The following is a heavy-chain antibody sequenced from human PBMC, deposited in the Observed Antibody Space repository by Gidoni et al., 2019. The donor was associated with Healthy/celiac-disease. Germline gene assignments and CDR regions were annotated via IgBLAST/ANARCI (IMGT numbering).Heavy chain of an antibody. V-gene: IGHV3-33*01. Sequence: QVQLVESGGGVVQPGRSLRLSCAASGFTFSSYGMHWVRQAPGKGLEWVAVIWYDGSNKYYADSVKGRFTISRDNSKNTLYLQMNSLRAEDTAVYYCARGDDSSGYYYWAIDYWGQGTLVTVSS. CDR3: ARGDDSSGYYYWAIDY. J-gene: IGHJ4*02. D-gene: IGHD3-22*01. CDR2: IWYDGSNK. CDR1: GFTFSSYG.